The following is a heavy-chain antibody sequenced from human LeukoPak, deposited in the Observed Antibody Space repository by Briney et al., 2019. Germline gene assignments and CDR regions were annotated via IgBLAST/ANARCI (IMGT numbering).Heavy chain of an antibody. CDR1: GFTFSSYA. CDR3: ARVRNWNYVRYYYYGTDV. V-gene: IGHV3-30-3*01. Sequence: PGGSLRLSCAASGFTFSSYAMHWVHQAPGKGLEWVAVISYDGSSKYYADSVKGRFTISRDNSKNTLYLQMNSLRAEDTAVYYCARVRNWNYVRYYYYGTDVWGQGTTVTVSS. CDR2: ISYDGSSK. J-gene: IGHJ6*02. D-gene: IGHD1-7*01.